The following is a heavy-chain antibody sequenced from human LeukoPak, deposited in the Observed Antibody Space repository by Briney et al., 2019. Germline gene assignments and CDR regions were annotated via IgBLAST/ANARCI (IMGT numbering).Heavy chain of an antibody. J-gene: IGHJ6*01. Sequence: PWETLSLTCTVSGGSMWGRSYSRGWIRQPPRKGLEWSGSINFGGTTYYTPSLKSRVTISVDTSKNQFSLKLSSVTAADTAVYYCARLGSGYPVFWG. CDR1: GGSMWGRSYS. CDR3: ARLGSGYPVF. V-gene: IGHV4-39*01. CDR2: INFGGTT. D-gene: IGHD3-3*01.